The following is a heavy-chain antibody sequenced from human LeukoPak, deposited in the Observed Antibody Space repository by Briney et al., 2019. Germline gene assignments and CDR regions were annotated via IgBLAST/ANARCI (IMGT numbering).Heavy chain of an antibody. V-gene: IGHV1-69*06. J-gene: IGHJ4*02. CDR2: IIPIFGTA. CDR3: ARMEYYYDRSGYYND. D-gene: IGHD3-22*01. CDR1: GGTFSSYA. Sequence: SVKVSCKASGGTFSSYAISWVRQAPGQGLEWMGGIIPIFGTANYAQKFQGRVTITADKSTSTAYMELSSLRSDDTAIYYCARMEYYYDRSGYYNDWGQGTLVTVSS.